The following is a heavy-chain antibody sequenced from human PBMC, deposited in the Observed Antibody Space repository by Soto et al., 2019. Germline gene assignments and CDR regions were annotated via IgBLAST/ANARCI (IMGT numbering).Heavy chain of an antibody. D-gene: IGHD2-2*02. J-gene: IGHJ6*02. Sequence: EVQLVQSGAEVKKPGESLKISCEGSGYNFATYWIGWVRQMPGKGLDWMGIIHPGDSTTKYSPSFQGQVIISADKSISTAYLQWSSLKASDTAMYYCPRHLLPCTAYTCYGVDVWGQGTTVTVSS. CDR3: PRHLLPCTAYTCYGVDV. CDR1: GYNFATYW. CDR2: IHPGDSTT. V-gene: IGHV5-51*01.